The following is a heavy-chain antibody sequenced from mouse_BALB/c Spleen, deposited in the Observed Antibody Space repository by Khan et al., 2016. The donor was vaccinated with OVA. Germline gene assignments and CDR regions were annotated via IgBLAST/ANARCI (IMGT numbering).Heavy chain of an antibody. CDR2: ISYSGST. CDR3: ARTARIKY. J-gene: IGHJ2*01. CDR1: GYSITSGYG. D-gene: IGHD1-2*01. Sequence: EVQLQESGPGLVKPSQSLSLTCTVTGYSITSGYGWNWIRQFPGNKLEWMGYISYSGSTNYNPSLTSRISITRDTSKNQFFLQLNAVTTEDTATYYCARTARIKYWGQGTTLTVSS. V-gene: IGHV3-2*02.